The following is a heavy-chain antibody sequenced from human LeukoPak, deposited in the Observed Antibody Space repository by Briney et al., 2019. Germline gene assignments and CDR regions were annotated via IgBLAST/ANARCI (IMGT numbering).Heavy chain of an antibody. CDR2: ISSSSSYI. CDR3: ARERSSGWATRRDYFDY. D-gene: IGHD6-19*01. V-gene: IGHV3-21*01. CDR1: GFTLSSYA. Sequence: GGSLRLSCAASGFTLSSYAMSWVRQAPGKGLEWVSSISSSSSYIYYADSVKGRFTISRDNAKNSLYLQMNSLRAEDTAVYYCARERSSGWATRRDYFDYWGQGTLVTVSS. J-gene: IGHJ4*02.